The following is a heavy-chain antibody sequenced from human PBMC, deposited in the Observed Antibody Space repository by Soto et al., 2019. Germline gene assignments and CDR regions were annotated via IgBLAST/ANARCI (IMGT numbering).Heavy chain of an antibody. Sequence: LVQSGGGLVPPGESLTVSCAPSQFSFSNYWMNWVRQAPGKALEWVANIKKDESETDYVDSVRGRFTIFRDNAKNLLYLQMRRLRVEDTAVYYCARSHTGDSASRAFDIWGQGTVVTV. V-gene: IGHV3-7*03. J-gene: IGHJ3*02. D-gene: IGHD2-21*02. CDR3: ARSHTGDSASRAFDI. CDR1: QFSFSNYW. CDR2: IKKDESET.